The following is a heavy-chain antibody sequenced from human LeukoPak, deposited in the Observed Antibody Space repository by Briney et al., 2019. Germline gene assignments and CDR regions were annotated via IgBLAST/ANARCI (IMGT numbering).Heavy chain of an antibody. D-gene: IGHD5-18*01. Sequence: SETLSLTCTVSGGSLSSYYWSWIRQPPGKGLELIAYFSSTGSTNYNPSLKSRVTISVDTSKNQFSLKLNSVTAADTAVYYRARANTAMSAWGQGTLVTVSS. J-gene: IGHJ5*02. CDR3: ARANTAMSA. CDR2: FSSTGST. V-gene: IGHV4-59*01. CDR1: GGSLSSYY.